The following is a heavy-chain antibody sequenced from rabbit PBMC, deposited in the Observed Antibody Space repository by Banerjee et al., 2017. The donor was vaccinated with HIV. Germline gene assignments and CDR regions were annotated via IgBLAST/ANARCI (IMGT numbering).Heavy chain of an antibody. CDR2: IYPTYGAT. CDR1: GIDFSRSFW. D-gene: IGHD6-1*01. J-gene: IGHJ4*01. Sequence: QEQLKESGGGLVQPGGSLKLSCKASGIDFSRSFWISWVRQTPGKGLEWIGCIYPTYGATDYANWVNGRFTISLDNAQNTVFLQMTSLTAADTATYFCAIFWRYAGYAGYGYAYNLWGQGTLVT. V-gene: IGHV1S43*01. CDR3: AIFWRYAGYAGYGYAYNL.